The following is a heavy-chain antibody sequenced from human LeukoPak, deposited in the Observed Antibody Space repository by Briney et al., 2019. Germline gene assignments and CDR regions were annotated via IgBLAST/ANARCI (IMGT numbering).Heavy chain of an antibody. Sequence: ASVKVSCKASGYTFTGYYMHWVRQASGQGLEWMGRINPNRDGTDYAQKFHGRVTMNRDTSLNTAYMGLNRLGSDDTAVYYCASRDGQQGGFDYWGQGTLVTVSS. J-gene: IGHJ4*02. CDR1: GYTFTGYY. V-gene: IGHV1-2*06. D-gene: IGHD5-24*01. CDR3: ASRDGQQGGFDY. CDR2: INPNRDGT.